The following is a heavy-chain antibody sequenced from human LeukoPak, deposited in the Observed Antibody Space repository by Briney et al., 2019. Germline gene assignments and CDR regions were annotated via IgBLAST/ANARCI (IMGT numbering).Heavy chain of an antibody. V-gene: IGHV1-46*01. CDR1: GYTFTSSY. D-gene: IGHD6-13*01. CDR3: ARSIASAGPDFDY. CDR2: INPSGGST. Sequence: EASVKVSCKASGYTFTSSYMHWVRQAPGQGLEWMGIINPSGGSTSYAQKFQGRVTMTRDTSTSTVYMELSSLRSADTAVYYCARSIASAGPDFDYWGQGTLVTVSS. J-gene: IGHJ4*02.